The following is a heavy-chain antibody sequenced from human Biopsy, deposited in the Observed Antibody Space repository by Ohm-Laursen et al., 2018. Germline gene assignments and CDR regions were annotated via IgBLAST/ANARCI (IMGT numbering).Heavy chain of an antibody. D-gene: IGHD5-24*01. CDR1: GGPIDSYY. J-gene: IGHJ2*01. V-gene: IGHV4-59*07. CDR3: ASAGYNPDWNFDL. CDR2: IYFTGRT. Sequence: SDTLSLTCTVSGGPIDSYYWSWIRQPPGKALEWIGYIYFTGRTSYNPSLKSRVTMPVNTSKKQFSLGLSSVTAADTAVYYCASAGYNPDWNFDLWGRGTRVTVSS.